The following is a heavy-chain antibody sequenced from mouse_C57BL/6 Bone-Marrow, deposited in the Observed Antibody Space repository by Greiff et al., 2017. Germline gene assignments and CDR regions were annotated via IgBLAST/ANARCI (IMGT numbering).Heavy chain of an antibody. J-gene: IGHJ4*01. D-gene: IGHD1-1*01. CDR1: GYTFTDYE. CDR2: IDPETGGT. Sequence: QVQLQQSGAELVRPGASVTLSCKASGYTFTDYEMHWVKQTPVHGLEWIGAIDPETGGTAYNQKFQGKAILTADKSSSTAYMELRSLTSEDSAVYYCRATPYAMDYWGQGTSVTVSS. CDR3: RATPYAMDY. V-gene: IGHV1-15*01.